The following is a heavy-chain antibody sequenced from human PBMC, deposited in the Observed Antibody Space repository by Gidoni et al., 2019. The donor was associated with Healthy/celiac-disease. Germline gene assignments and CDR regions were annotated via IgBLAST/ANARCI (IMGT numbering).Heavy chain of an antibody. J-gene: IGHJ4*02. CDR3: ASWGVVVPGYDY. Sequence: QVQLVQAGSAVKTPGDSVKVSCKASVYTLTGYSMHWVRQAPGQGLEWMGRINPSSGGTNYAQKFQGRVTMTRDTSISTAYMELSRLRSDDTAVYYCASWGVVVPGYDYWGQGTLVTVSS. D-gene: IGHD2-15*01. CDR2: INPSSGGT. V-gene: IGHV1-2*06. CDR1: VYTLTGYS.